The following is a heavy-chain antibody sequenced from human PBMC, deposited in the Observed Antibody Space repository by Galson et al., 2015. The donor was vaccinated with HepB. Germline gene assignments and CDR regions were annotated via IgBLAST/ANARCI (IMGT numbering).Heavy chain of an antibody. D-gene: IGHD5-18*01. Sequence: SLRLSCAASGFTFSSYAMHWVRQAPGKGLEWVAVISYDGSNKYYADSVKGRFTISRDNSKNTLYLQMNSLRAEDTAVYYCARPTSRGYSYGYGDCDYWGQGTLVTVSS. V-gene: IGHV3-30-3*01. J-gene: IGHJ4*02. CDR3: ARPTSRGYSYGYGDCDY. CDR2: ISYDGSNK. CDR1: GFTFSSYA.